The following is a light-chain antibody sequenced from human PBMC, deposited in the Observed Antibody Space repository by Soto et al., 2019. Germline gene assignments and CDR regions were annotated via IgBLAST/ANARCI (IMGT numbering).Light chain of an antibody. J-gene: IGKJ3*01. V-gene: IGKV3-20*01. Sequence: EIVLTQSPGTLSLSPGERATLSCRASQSVSSSYLAWYQQKPGQAPRLLIYGASSRATGIPDRFSGSGSGTDFTLTISRLEPEDFAGYYCQQYGSSLLFTFGTGTKVDIK. CDR2: GAS. CDR3: QQYGSSLLFT. CDR1: QSVSSSY.